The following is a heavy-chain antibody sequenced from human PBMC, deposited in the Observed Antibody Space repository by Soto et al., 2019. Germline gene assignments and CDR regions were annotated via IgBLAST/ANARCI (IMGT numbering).Heavy chain of an antibody. D-gene: IGHD5-18*01. V-gene: IGHV3-33*01. CDR3: ARILDTAGMDV. CDR1: GFTFSTYG. CDR2: IWYDGSKK. Sequence: QVRLVESGGGVVQPGRSLRLSCAASGFTFSTYGMHWVRQAPGKGLEWVAVIWYDGSKKYYADSVKGRFTISRDNSKNTLYLQMNSLRGEDTAVYYCARILDTAGMDVWGQGTTVTVSS. J-gene: IGHJ6*02.